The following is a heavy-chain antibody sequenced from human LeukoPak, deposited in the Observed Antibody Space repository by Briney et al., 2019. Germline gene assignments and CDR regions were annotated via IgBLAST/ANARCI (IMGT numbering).Heavy chain of an antibody. CDR3: ARGNMVQDY. D-gene: IGHD3-10*01. V-gene: IGHV3-30*03. CDR2: ISYDGSNK. Sequence: HPGGSLRLSCAASGFTFSSYGMHWVRQAPGKGLEWVAVISYDGSNKYYADSVKGRFTISRDNSKNTLYLQMNSLRAEDTAVYYCARGNMVQDYWGQGTLVTVSS. CDR1: GFTFSSYG. J-gene: IGHJ4*02.